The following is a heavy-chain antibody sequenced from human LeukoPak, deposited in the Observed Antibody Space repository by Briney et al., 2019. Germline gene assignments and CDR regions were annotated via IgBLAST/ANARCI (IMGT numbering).Heavy chain of an antibody. CDR1: GFTFSNYA. V-gene: IGHV3-23*01. Sequence: GGSLRLSCAASGFTFSNYALSWVRQSPGKGLECVSAISGSGGSTYCEDSLKGRFTISRDNSKNTLYLQINSLRADDSAVFYCARGRLGSVFYNWGQGILVTVSS. CDR2: ISGSGGST. D-gene: IGHD6-19*01. J-gene: IGHJ4*02. CDR3: ARGRLGSVFYN.